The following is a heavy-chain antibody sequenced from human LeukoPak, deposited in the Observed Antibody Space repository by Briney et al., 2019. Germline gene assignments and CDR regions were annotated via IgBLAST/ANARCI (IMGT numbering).Heavy chain of an antibody. CDR1: GLTFSDYS. D-gene: IGHD4-23*01. Sequence: GSLRLSCAASGLTFSDYSMTWVRQPPGKGLEWIGSIFYSGSTYYNPSLKSQVTLSVDTSKNQFSLKLSSVTAADTAVYYCAKLDYGGNQRVFDYWGQGTLVTVSS. J-gene: IGHJ4*02. CDR2: IFYSGST. CDR3: AKLDYGGNQRVFDY. V-gene: IGHV4-39*01.